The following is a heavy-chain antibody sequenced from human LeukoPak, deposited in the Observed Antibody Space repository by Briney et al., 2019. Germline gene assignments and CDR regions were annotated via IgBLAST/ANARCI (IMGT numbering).Heavy chain of an antibody. Sequence: PSETLSLTCTVSGGSISSYYWSWIRQPHGKGLEWIGYIYYSGSTNYNPSLKSRVTISVDTSKNQFSLKLSSVTAADTAVYYCARSPLYYYDSSGYPHPFDYWGQGTLVTVSS. V-gene: IGHV4-59*08. CDR3: ARSPLYYYDSSGYPHPFDY. J-gene: IGHJ4*02. CDR1: GGSISSYY. D-gene: IGHD3-22*01. CDR2: IYYSGST.